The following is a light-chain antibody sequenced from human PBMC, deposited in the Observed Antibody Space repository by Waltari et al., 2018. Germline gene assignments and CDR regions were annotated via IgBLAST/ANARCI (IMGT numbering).Light chain of an antibody. V-gene: IGKV3-15*01. CDR2: AAS. CDR3: QQYNNWRVT. J-gene: IGKJ1*01. Sequence: EVVMTQSPATLSVSPGERATLSCWASQSVSSNLAWYQQKPGQAPRLLIYAASTRATGIPARFSGSGSGTEFTLTISSLQSEDFAVYYCQQYNNWRVTFGQGTKVEIK. CDR1: QSVSSN.